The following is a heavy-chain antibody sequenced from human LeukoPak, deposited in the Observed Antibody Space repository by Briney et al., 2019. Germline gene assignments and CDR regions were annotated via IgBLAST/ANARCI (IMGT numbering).Heavy chain of an antibody. Sequence: PSETLSLTCAVYGGSFSGYYWSWIRQPPGKGLEWIGEINHSGSTNYNPSLKSRVTISVDTSKNQFSLKLSSVTAADTAVYYCASRRGYSYGYLGSVYWGQGTLVTDSS. V-gene: IGHV4-34*01. CDR2: INHSGST. CDR1: GGSFSGYY. J-gene: IGHJ4*02. D-gene: IGHD5-18*01. CDR3: ASRRGYSYGYLGSVY.